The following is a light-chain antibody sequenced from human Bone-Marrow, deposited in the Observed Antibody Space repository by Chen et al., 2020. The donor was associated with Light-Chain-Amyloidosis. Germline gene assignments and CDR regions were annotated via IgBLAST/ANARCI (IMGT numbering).Light chain of an antibody. CDR2: AVS. CDR1: SGDVGTYNY. V-gene: IGLV2-14*01. J-gene: IGLJ1*01. CDR3: SSFTSGSSYV. Sequence: QSALTQPASVSGSPGQSITISCTGTSGDVGTYNYVSWYQQHPGKAPKVMIYAVSNRPSGVSNRFSGSKSGNTASPTISGLQAEDEADYYCSSFTSGSSYVFGPGTKVTVL.